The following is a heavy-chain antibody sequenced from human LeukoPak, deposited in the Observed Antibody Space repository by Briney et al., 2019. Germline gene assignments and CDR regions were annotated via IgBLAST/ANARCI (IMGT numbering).Heavy chain of an antibody. CDR1: GFTFSSCT. Sequence: AGGSLRLSCGASGFTFSSCTMNWVRQAPGKGLEWVSSISSSSSYRYYADSVKGRFTISRDNSKNSLYLQMNSLRAEDTAVYYCAGDRWWFGELSSLDYWGQGTLVTVSS. D-gene: IGHD3-10*01. V-gene: IGHV3-21*01. CDR2: ISSSSSYR. J-gene: IGHJ4*02. CDR3: AGDRWWFGELSSLDY.